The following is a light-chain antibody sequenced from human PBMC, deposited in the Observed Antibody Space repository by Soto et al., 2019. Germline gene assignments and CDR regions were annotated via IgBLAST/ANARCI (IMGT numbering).Light chain of an antibody. CDR3: QNWGTDKPSWV. V-gene: IGLV4-69*01. J-gene: IGLJ3*02. CDR2: LNSDGSH. CDR1: SGHSSYA. Sequence: QPVLTQSPSASASLGASVKLTCTLSSGHSSYAIAWHQQQPDKGPRYLMKLNSDGSHSKGDGIPDRFSGSSSGTERYLTIASLQSKDEANCHCQNWGTDKPSWVFGGGTKLT.